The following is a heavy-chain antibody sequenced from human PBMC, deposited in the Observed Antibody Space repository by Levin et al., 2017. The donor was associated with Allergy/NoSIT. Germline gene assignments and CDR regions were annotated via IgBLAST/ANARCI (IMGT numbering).Heavy chain of an antibody. J-gene: IGHJ3*02. Sequence: SETLSLTCAVSDGSISSTNWWSWVRQPPGKGLEWIGEIYHSGSTVYNPSHKSRVTISVDKSKNQFSLKLSSVTAADTAVYYCANGPVAGTKGAFDIWGQGTMVTVSS. D-gene: IGHD6-19*01. CDR3: ANGPVAGTKGAFDI. V-gene: IGHV4-4*02. CDR2: IYHSGST. CDR1: DGSISSTNW.